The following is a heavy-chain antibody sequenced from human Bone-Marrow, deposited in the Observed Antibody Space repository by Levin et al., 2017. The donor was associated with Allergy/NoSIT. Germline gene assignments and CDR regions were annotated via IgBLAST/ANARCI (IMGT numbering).Heavy chain of an antibody. CDR1: GFTFSSYA. CDR2: ISYDGSNK. V-gene: IGHV3-30-3*01. J-gene: IGHJ4*02. CDR3: ARTSSLWYFDY. Sequence: GGSLRLSCAASGFTFSSYAMHWVRQAPGKGLEWVAVISYDGSNKYYADSVKGRFTISRDNSKNTLYLQMNSLRAEDTAVYYCARTSSLWYFDYWGQGTLVTVSS. D-gene: IGHD3-16*01.